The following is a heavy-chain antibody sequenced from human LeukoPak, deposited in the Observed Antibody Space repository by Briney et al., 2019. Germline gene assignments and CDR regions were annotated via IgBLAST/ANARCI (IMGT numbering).Heavy chain of an antibody. CDR3: AKETVLRYFDWLTDWSGMDV. Sequence: PGGSLTLSCAASGFTFSSYGMHWVRQAPGKGLEWVAVISYDGSNKYYADSVKGRFTISRDNSKNTLYLQMNSLRAEDTAVYYCAKETVLRYFDWLTDWSGMDVWGQGTTVTVSS. CDR2: ISYDGSNK. CDR1: GFTFSSYG. V-gene: IGHV3-30*18. J-gene: IGHJ6*02. D-gene: IGHD3-9*01.